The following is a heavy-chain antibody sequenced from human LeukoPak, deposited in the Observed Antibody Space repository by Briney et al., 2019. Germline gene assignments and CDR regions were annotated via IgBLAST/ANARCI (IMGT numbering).Heavy chain of an antibody. Sequence: SETLSLTCTVSGGSISSGGYYWSWIRQHPGKGLEWIGYIYYSGSTYYNPSLKSRVTISVDTSKNQFSLKLSSVTAADTAVYYCARTSVARYHYGMDVWGQGTTVTVSS. CDR1: GGSISSGGYY. V-gene: IGHV4-31*03. CDR2: IYYSGST. CDR3: ARTSVARYHYGMDV. J-gene: IGHJ6*02. D-gene: IGHD2-2*01.